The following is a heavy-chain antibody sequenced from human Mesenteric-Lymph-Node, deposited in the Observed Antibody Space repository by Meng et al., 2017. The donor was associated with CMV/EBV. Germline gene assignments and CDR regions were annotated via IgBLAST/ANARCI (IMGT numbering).Heavy chain of an antibody. CDR2: INWNSGSI. CDR1: GFTFDDYA. D-gene: IGHD6-6*01. J-gene: IGHJ4*02. V-gene: IGHV3-9*01. CDR3: VKIEAARLWVHYFDS. Sequence: SLKISCAASGFTFDDYAMHWVRQAPGKGLEWVSGINWNSGSIDYADSVKGRFTISRDNAKNSLYLQINSLRPEDTALYYCVKIEAARLWVHYFDSWGQGTLVTVSS.